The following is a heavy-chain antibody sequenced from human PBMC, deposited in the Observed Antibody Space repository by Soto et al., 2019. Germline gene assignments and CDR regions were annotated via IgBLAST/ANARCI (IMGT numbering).Heavy chain of an antibody. V-gene: IGHV4-34*01. CDR2: INHSGST. CDR3: ARGRPRTNYYYYYYMDV. Sequence: SETLSLTCAVYGGSFSGYYWSWIRQPPGKGLEWIGEINHSGSTNYNPSLKSRVTISVDTSKNQFSLKLSSVTAADTAVYYCARGRPRTNYYYYYYMDVWGKGTTVTVSS. CDR1: GGSFSGYY. J-gene: IGHJ6*03.